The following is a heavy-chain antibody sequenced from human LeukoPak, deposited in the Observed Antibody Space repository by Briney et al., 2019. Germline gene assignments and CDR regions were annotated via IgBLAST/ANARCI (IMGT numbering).Heavy chain of an antibody. V-gene: IGHV3-30*04. Sequence: GGSLRLSCAASGFTFSSYAMHWVRQAPGKGLEWVAVISYDGSNKYYADSVKGRFTISRDNSKNTLYLQMNSLRAEDTAVYYCARDGRIREQLVQGADYWGQGTLVTVSS. J-gene: IGHJ4*02. CDR2: ISYDGSNK. CDR3: ARDGRIREQLVQGADY. CDR1: GFTFSSYA. D-gene: IGHD6-13*01.